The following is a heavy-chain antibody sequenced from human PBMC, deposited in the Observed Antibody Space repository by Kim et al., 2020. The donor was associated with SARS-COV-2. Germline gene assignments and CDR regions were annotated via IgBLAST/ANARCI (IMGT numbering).Heavy chain of an antibody. CDR3: AGTGPTGKTLEY. J-gene: IGHJ4*02. V-gene: IGHV6-1*01. CDR2: TYYRSQWYN. Sequence: SQTLSLTCAISLDSVSRNSTSANWVRHSPSGGRELLAWTYYRSQWYNDYAFSLRSRITIKPDTTKNHFSRQLNSVTPQDTAVYYVAGTGPTGKTLEYWGQ. CDR1: LDSVSRNSTS.